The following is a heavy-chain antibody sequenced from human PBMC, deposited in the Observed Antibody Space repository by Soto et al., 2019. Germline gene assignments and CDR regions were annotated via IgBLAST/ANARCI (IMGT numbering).Heavy chain of an antibody. J-gene: IGHJ4*02. CDR3: ARGGYDGSGSPYPAY. CDR1: GGAMSEYF. CDR2: IYYLGST. Sequence: SETLSLTCTVSGGAMSEYFWSWIRQSPGKGLEWIGYIYYLGSTDYNPSLKSRVTISVDTSKRQFSLRLTSVTAADTAVYYCARGGYDGSGSPYPAYWGPGTQVTVS. V-gene: IGHV4-59*01. D-gene: IGHD3-10*01.